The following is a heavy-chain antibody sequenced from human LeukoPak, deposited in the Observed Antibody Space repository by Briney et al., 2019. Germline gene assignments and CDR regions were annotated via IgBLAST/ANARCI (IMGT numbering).Heavy chain of an antibody. V-gene: IGHV3-48*04. CDR3: ARAEIAAADAFDI. CDR2: ISSSSSTI. D-gene: IGHD6-25*01. J-gene: IGHJ3*02. CDR1: GFTFSSYS. Sequence: GGSLRLSCAASGFTFSSYSMNWVRQAPGKGLEWVSYISSSSSTIYYADSVKGRFTISRDNAKNSLYLQMNSLRAEDTAVYYCARAEIAAADAFDIWGQGTMVTVSS.